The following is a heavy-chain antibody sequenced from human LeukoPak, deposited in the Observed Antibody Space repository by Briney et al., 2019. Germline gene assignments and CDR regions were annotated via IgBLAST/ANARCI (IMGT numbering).Heavy chain of an antibody. V-gene: IGHV3-7*03. CDR1: GFTFSDYW. Sequence: GGSLRLSCAASGFTFSDYWMNWVRQAPGKGLEWVATIKEDGSEKYYVGSVQGRFTISRDNSKNTLYLQMNSLRAEDTAVYYCAKDRPYTTITIFGVVISRSFDYWGQGTLVTVSS. CDR2: IKEDGSEK. D-gene: IGHD3-3*01. CDR3: AKDRPYTTITIFGVVISRSFDY. J-gene: IGHJ4*02.